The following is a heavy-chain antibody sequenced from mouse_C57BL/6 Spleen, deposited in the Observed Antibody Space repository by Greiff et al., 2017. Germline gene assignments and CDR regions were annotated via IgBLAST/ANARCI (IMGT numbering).Heavy chain of an antibody. Sequence: QVQLKQSGAELARPGASVKMSCKASGYTFTSYTMHWVKQRPGQGLEWIGYINPSSGYTKYNQKFKDKATLTADKSCSTAYMQLSSLTSEDSAVSYCAREGYYYGSSDFDYWGQGTTLTVSS. CDR3: AREGYYYGSSDFDY. D-gene: IGHD1-1*01. CDR2: INPSSGYT. J-gene: IGHJ2*01. CDR1: GYTFTSYT. V-gene: IGHV1-4*01.